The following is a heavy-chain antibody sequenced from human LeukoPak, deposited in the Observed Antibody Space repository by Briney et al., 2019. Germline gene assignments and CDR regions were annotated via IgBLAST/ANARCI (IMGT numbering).Heavy chain of an antibody. V-gene: IGHV4-39*01. Sequence: PSETLSLTCTVSGGSISSSSYSWGWIRQPPGKGLEWIGSIYYSGSTYYNPSLKSRVTISVDTSKNQFSLKLSSVTAADTAVYYCARHEPPPYFDYWGQGTLVTVSS. CDR3: ARHEPPPYFDY. CDR1: GGSISSSSYS. J-gene: IGHJ4*02. CDR2: IYYSGST.